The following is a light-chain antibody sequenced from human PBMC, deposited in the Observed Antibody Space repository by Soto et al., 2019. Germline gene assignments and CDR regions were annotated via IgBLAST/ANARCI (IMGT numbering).Light chain of an antibody. CDR2: EVT. CDR1: SSDVGGYNY. V-gene: IGLV2-8*01. Sequence: QSALTQPPSASGSPGQSVTISCTGTSSDVGGYNYVSWYQQHPGKAPKLMIYEVTKRPSGVPDRFSGSKSGNTASLTVSGLQAEDEADYYCSSYTIRATVFGGGTKLTVL. J-gene: IGLJ2*01. CDR3: SSYTIRATV.